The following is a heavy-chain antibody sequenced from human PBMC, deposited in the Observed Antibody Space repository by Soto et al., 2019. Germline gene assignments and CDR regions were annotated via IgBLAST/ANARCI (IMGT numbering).Heavy chain of an antibody. J-gene: IGHJ3*02. Sequence: QVQLQESGPGLVKPSQTLSLTCSVPGASISSGVYFWSWIRQHPGKGLEWIAYTYYSGNTYYNPALRGRVAMSVDTSKNHFSRRLSSVTAAETAMYYCERGDVVVAFDIWGKGTMVTVSS. V-gene: IGHV4-31*03. D-gene: IGHD2-15*01. CDR2: TYYSGNT. CDR3: ERGDVVVAFDI. CDR1: GASISSGVYF.